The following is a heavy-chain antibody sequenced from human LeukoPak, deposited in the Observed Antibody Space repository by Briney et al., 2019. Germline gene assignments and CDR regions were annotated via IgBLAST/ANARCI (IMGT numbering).Heavy chain of an antibody. D-gene: IGHD3-22*01. Sequence: GGSLRLSCAASGFTFSRYAMSWVRQAPGKGLEWVSAISGSGGSTYYADSVKGRFTISRDNAENTLYLHMTSLGAEDTAVYFCARRPRDTSGYYLGAFEAWGQGTTVTVSS. V-gene: IGHV3-23*01. CDR2: ISGSGGST. CDR3: ARRPRDTSGYYLGAFEA. CDR1: GFTFSRYA. J-gene: IGHJ3*01.